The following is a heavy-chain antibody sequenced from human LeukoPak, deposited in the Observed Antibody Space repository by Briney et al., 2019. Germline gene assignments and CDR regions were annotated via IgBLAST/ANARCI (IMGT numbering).Heavy chain of an antibody. D-gene: IGHD2-15*01. CDR2: IRYDGSNK. CDR3: AKDGGSDPDSFDI. V-gene: IGHV3-30*02. J-gene: IGHJ3*02. CDR1: GFTFSSYV. Sequence: GGSLRLSCAASGFTFSSYVMHWVRQAPGKGLEWLAFIRYDGSNKNYADSVKGRFTISRDNTKNSLYLQMNSLRAEDTAVYYCAKDGGSDPDSFDIWGQGTMVTVSS.